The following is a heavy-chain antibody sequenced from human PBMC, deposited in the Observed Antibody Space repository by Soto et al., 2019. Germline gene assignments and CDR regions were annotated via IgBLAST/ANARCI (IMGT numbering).Heavy chain of an antibody. CDR2: IYYDGSNK. CDR3: AKSAGPGYYYYGMDV. J-gene: IGHJ6*02. V-gene: IGHV3-33*06. CDR1: GFTFSSHG. Sequence: PGGSLRLSCAASGFTFSSHGMHWVRQAPGKGLEWVAVIYYDGSNKYYADSVKGRFTISRDNSKNTLYLQMNSLRAEDTAVYYCAKSAGPGYYYYGMDVWGQGTTVTVSS.